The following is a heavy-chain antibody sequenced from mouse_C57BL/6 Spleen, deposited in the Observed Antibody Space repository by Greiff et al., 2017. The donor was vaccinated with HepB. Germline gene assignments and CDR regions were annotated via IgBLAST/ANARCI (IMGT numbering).Heavy chain of an antibody. J-gene: IGHJ1*03. CDR1: GYTFTEYT. Sequence: QVQLKESGAELVKPGASVKLSCKASGYTFTEYTIHWVKQRSGQGLEWIGWFYPGSGSIKYNEKFKDKATLTADKSSSTVYMGLSRLTSEDSAVYFCARHEDEVIATVVRYFDVWGTGTTVTVSS. CDR2: FYPGSGSI. D-gene: IGHD1-1*01. CDR3: ARHEDEVIATVVRYFDV. V-gene: IGHV1-62-2*01.